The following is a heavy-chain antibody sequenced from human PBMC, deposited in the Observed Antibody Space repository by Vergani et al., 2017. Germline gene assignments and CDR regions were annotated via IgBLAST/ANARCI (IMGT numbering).Heavy chain of an antibody. Sequence: QVQLVQSGAEVKKPGSSVKVSCKASGGTFSSYAISWVRQAPGQGLEWMGGIIPIFGTANYAQKFQGRVTITADESTSTAYMELSSLRSEDTAVDYCARTSYYYDSSGSLYNWFDPWGQGTLVTVSS. J-gene: IGHJ5*02. CDR2: IIPIFGTA. CDR3: ARTSYYYDSSGSLYNWFDP. D-gene: IGHD3-22*01. CDR1: GGTFSSYA. V-gene: IGHV1-69*12.